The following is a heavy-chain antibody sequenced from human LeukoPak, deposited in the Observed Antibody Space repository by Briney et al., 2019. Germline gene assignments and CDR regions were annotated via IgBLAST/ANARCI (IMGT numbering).Heavy chain of an antibody. J-gene: IGHJ4*02. CDR2: ISGSGGST. CDR1: GFTFITYA. Sequence: QSGGSLRLSCSASGFTFITYAMTWVRQAPGKGLEWVSSISGSGGSTYYADSVRGRFTISRDNSKNTLYLQMGSLRAEDTAVYYCAKDMEDIVGGYFDDWGQGTLVTVSS. CDR3: AKDMEDIVGGYFDD. V-gene: IGHV3-23*01. D-gene: IGHD2-15*01.